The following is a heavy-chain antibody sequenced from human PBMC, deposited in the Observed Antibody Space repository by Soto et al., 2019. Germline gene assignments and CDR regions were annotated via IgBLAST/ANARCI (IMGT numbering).Heavy chain of an antibody. Sequence: GGSLRLSCAASGFTFSSYAMSWVRQAPGKGLEWVSAISGSGGSTYYADSVKGRFTISRDNSKNTLYLQMNSLRAEDTAVYYCAKDLDSGSYYGSSDYWGQGTLVTVSS. CDR1: GFTFSSYA. CDR2: ISGSGGST. CDR3: AKDLDSGSYYGSSDY. V-gene: IGHV3-23*01. D-gene: IGHD1-26*01. J-gene: IGHJ4*02.